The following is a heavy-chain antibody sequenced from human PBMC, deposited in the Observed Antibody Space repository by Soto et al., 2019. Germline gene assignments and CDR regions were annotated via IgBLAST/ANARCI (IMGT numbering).Heavy chain of an antibody. D-gene: IGHD2-15*01. CDR1: GFTFSSYA. Sequence: QVQLVESGGGVVQPGRSLRLSCAASGFTFSSYAMHWVRQAPGKGLEWVAVISYDGSNKYYADSVKGRFTISRDNSKNTLYLQMNSLRAEDTAVYYCARDPGSAPEYYGMDVW. V-gene: IGHV3-30-3*01. CDR3: ARDPGSAPEYYGMDV. CDR2: ISYDGSNK. J-gene: IGHJ6*01.